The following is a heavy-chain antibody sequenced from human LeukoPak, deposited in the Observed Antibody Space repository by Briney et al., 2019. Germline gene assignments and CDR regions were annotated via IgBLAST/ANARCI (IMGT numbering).Heavy chain of an antibody. CDR1: GFTFDDYA. J-gene: IGHJ4*02. D-gene: IGHD3-22*01. CDR2: ISWNSGSI. Sequence: GGSLRLSCAASGFTFDDYAMHWVRQAPGKGLEWVSGISWNSGSIGYADSVKGRFTISRDNAKNSLYLQMNSLRAEDTALYYCAEDIYDSRVGGFDYWGQGTLVTVSS. V-gene: IGHV3-9*01. CDR3: AEDIYDSRVGGFDY.